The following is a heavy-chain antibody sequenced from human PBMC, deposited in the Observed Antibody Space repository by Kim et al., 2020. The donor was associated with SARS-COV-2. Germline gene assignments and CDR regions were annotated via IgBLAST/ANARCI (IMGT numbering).Heavy chain of an antibody. CDR1: GGSFSGYY. Sequence: SETLSLTCAVYGGSFSGYYWSWIRQPPGKGLEWIGEINHSGSTNYNPSLKSRVTISVDTSKNQFSLKLSSVTAADTAVYYCARRGVLPRAFDIWGQGTMVTVSS. J-gene: IGHJ3*02. CDR2: INHSGST. CDR3: ARRGVLPRAFDI. D-gene: IGHD3-16*01. V-gene: IGHV4-34*01.